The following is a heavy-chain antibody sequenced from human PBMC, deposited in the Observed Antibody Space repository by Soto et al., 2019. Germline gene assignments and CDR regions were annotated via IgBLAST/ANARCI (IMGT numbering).Heavy chain of an antibody. D-gene: IGHD2-2*01. J-gene: IGHJ5*02. CDR1: GGSFSGYY. Sequence: SETLSLTCAVYGGSFSGYYWSWIRQPPGKGLEWIGEINHSGSTNYNPSLKSRVTISVDTSKNQFSLKLSSVTAADTAVYYCARAVVVVPAAMRAWFDPWGQGTLVTVSS. CDR3: ARAVVVVPAAMRAWFDP. V-gene: IGHV4-34*01. CDR2: INHSGST.